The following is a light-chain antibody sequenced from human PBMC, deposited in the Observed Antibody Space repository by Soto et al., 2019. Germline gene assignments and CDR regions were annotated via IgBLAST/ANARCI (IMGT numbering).Light chain of an antibody. V-gene: IGLV2-23*02. CDR3: CSYAGFTTYV. CDR2: GVS. CDR1: TSDIDLYDL. Sequence: SVLTQPASVSGSPGQSITISCTGTTSDIDLYDLVSWYRQYPGKAPKLIIYGVSKRPSGVSDRFSGSKSGNTASLTISGLQAEDEADYYCCSYAGFTTYVFGSGTKVTVL. J-gene: IGLJ1*01.